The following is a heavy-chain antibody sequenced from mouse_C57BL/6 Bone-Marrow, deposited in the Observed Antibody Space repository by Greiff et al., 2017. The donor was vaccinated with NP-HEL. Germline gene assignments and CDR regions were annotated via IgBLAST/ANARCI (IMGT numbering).Heavy chain of an antibody. CDR3: ARVRETGTGY. CDR1: GYTFTSYG. D-gene: IGHD4-1*01. J-gene: IGHJ2*01. CDR2: IYPRSGNT. Sequence: VKLVESGAELVRPGTSVKVSCKASGYTFTSYGISWVKQRTGQGLEWIGEIYPRSGNTYYNEKFKGKATLTADKSSSTAYMELRSLTSEDSAVYFCARVRETGTGYWGQGTTLTVSS. V-gene: IGHV1-81*01.